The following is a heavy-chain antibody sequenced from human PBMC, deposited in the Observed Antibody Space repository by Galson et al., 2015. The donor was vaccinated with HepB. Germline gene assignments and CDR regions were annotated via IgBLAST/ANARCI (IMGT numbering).Heavy chain of an antibody. CDR3: ASRHSYFRSGTWYNVSDY. D-gene: IGHD3-10*01. V-gene: IGHV5-10-1*01. CDR2: IDPSDSYT. Sequence: QSGAEVKKPGESLRISCKGSGDSFSNYWINWVRQMPGKGLEWMGRIDPSDSYTNYSPSFEGHVTISADKSINTAYLQWSNLKASDTAMYYCASRHSYFRSGTWYNVSDYWGQRTLVTVSS. J-gene: IGHJ4*02. CDR1: GDSFSNYW.